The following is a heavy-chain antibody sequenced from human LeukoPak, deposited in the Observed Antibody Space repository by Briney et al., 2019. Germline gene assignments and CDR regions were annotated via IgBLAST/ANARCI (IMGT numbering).Heavy chain of an antibody. Sequence: GGSLRLSCAASGFTFSSYGMHWVRQAPGKGLEWVAVIWCGGSNKYYADSVKGRFTISRDNSKNTLYLQMNSLRAEDTAVYYCAKQGPIHYYMDVWGKGTTVTVSS. CDR2: IWCGGSNK. J-gene: IGHJ6*03. V-gene: IGHV3-30*02. CDR3: AKQGPIHYYMDV. CDR1: GFTFSSYG.